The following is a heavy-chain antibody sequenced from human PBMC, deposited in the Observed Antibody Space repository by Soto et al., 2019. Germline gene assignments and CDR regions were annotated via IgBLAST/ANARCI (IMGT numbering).Heavy chain of an antibody. Sequence: SGPTLVNPTQTLTLTCTFSGFSLSTSGMCVSWIRQPPGKALEWLALIDWDDDKYYSTSLKTRLTISKDTSKNQVVLTMTNMDPEDTATYYCARILAAAGSFDYWGQGTLVTVSS. D-gene: IGHD6-13*01. V-gene: IGHV2-70*01. CDR3: ARILAAAGSFDY. CDR1: GFSLSTSGMC. J-gene: IGHJ4*02. CDR2: IDWDDDK.